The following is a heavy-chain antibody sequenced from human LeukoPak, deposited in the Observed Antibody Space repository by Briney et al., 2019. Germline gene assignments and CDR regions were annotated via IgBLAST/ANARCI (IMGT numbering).Heavy chain of an antibody. CDR2: ISYDGSNK. CDR3: AREGMRIAPFYFDY. CDR1: GFTFSSYG. D-gene: IGHD6-6*01. Sequence: PGGSLRLSCAASGFTFSSYGMHWVRQAPGKGLEWVAVISYDGSNKYYADSVKGRFTISRDNSKNTLYLQMNSLRAEDTAVYYCAREGMRIAPFYFDYWGQGTLVTVSS. J-gene: IGHJ4*02. V-gene: IGHV3-30*19.